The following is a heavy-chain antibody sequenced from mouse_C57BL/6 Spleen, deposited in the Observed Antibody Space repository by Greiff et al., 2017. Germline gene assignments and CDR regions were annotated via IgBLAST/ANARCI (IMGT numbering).Heavy chain of an antibody. CDR2: IDPGTGGT. CDR3: TWSKVDD. Sequence: VQLQESGAELVRPGASVTLSCKASGYTFTDYEMHWVKQTPVHGLEWIGAIDPGTGGTAYNQKFKGKAILTADKSSSTAYMQLRSLTSEDSAGYYCTWSKVDDWGKGTTLTVSS. V-gene: IGHV1-15*01. CDR1: GYTFTDYE. D-gene: IGHD1-3*01. J-gene: IGHJ2*01.